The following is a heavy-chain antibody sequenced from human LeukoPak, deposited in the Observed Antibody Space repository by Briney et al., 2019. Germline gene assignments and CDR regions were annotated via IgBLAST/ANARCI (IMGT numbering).Heavy chain of an antibody. V-gene: IGHV3-23*01. J-gene: IGHJ4*02. CDR1: GFTFRTYA. Sequence: WGSLRLSRAASGFTFRTYAMSWVRQGPGKGLEWVSAIVGSDGSTYYADSVKGRFTISRDNSKNTLYLQMNSLRVEDTAVYYCANEYFDYWGQGTLVTVSS. CDR2: IVGSDGST. CDR3: ANEYFDY.